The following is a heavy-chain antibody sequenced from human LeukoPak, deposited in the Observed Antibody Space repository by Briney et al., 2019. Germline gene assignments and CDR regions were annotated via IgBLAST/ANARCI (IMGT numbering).Heavy chain of an antibody. D-gene: IGHD4-11*01. CDR1: GFTFSSSE. V-gene: IGHV3-48*03. J-gene: IGHJ3*02. CDR2: ISSLGTKI. Sequence: GGSLRLSCTASGFTFSSSEMNWVRQAPGKGLEWVSYISSLGTKIYYADSVKGRFTVSRDNAKNSLYLQMNSLTAEDTAIYYCARERVTTGGDACDIWGHGTMVTVSS. CDR3: ARERVTTGGDACDI.